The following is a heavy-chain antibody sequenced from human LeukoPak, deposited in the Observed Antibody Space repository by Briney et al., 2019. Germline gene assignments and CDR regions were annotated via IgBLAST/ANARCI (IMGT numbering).Heavy chain of an antibody. CDR3: ARHAGWTLELRDAFDI. Sequence: PSETLSLTCTVSGGSISSYYWSWIRQPAGKGLEWIGRIYTSGSTNYNPSLKSRVTMSVDTSRNQFSLNLSSVTAADTAMYYCARHAGWTLELRDAFDIWGQGTMVTVSS. D-gene: IGHD3/OR15-3a*01. J-gene: IGHJ3*02. V-gene: IGHV4-4*07. CDR2: IYTSGST. CDR1: GGSISSYY.